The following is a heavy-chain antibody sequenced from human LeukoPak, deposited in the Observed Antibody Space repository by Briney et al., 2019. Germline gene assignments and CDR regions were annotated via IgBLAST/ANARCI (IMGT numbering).Heavy chain of an antibody. D-gene: IGHD4-11*01. CDR1: GYSISSGFY. J-gene: IGHJ5*02. V-gene: IGHV4-38-2*02. CDR2: IYHSGRA. Sequence: SETLSLTCTVSGYSISSGFYWDWIRQSPGKGLEWLGSIYHSGRAYYNPSLRSRVTISVDTSKNQFSLKLTSVTAVDTAVYYCARDAEDDYPSGNWFDPWGQGILVTVSS. CDR3: ARDAEDDYPSGNWFDP.